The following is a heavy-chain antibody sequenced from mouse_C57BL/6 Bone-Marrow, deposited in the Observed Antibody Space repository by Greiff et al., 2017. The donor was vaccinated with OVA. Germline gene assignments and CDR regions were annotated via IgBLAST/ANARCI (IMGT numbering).Heavy chain of an antibody. CDR3: ARRYDGYYWFAY. J-gene: IGHJ3*01. D-gene: IGHD2-3*01. CDR2: ISSGSSTI. V-gene: IGHV5-17*01. CDR1: GFTFSDYG. Sequence: EVQLQESGGGLVKPGGSLKLSCAASGFTFSDYGMHWVRQAPEKGLEWVAYISSGSSTIYYADTVKGRFTISRDNAKNTLFLQMTSLRSEDTAMYYCARRYDGYYWFAYWGQGTLVTVSA.